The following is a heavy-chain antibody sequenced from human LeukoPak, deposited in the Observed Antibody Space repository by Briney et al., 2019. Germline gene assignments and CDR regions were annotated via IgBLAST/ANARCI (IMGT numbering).Heavy chain of an antibody. CDR1: GFSFSSSG. CDR2: TRFDDSYK. J-gene: IGHJ5*02. Sequence: HPGGSLRLSCAASGFSFSSSGMHWVRQAPGKGPEWVAFTRFDDSYKAYGDSVKGRFTISRGNSKNTLYLQMDSLRSDDTAVYYCAKSSAVITWFDPWGQGTLVTVSS. D-gene: IGHD2/OR15-2a*01. CDR3: AKSSAVITWFDP. V-gene: IGHV3-30*02.